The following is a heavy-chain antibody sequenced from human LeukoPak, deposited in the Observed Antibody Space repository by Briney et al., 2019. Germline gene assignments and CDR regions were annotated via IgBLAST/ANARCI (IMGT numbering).Heavy chain of an antibody. CDR1: GGSISSYY. Sequence: SETLSLTCTVSGGSISSYYWSWIRQPPGKGLEWIGYVYHSGTTYSSPSLKSRVTISVDTSKNQFSLKLTSVTAADTAVYYCARGWRWFDPWGQGTLVTVSS. D-gene: IGHD2-15*01. V-gene: IGHV4-59*12. CDR3: ARGWRWFDP. J-gene: IGHJ5*02. CDR2: VYHSGTT.